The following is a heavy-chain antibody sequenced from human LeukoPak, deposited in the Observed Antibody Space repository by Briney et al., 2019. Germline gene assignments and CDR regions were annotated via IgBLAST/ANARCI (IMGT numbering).Heavy chain of an antibody. CDR2: IKSDGNT. J-gene: IGHJ1*01. Sequence: GGSLRLSCAASGFTFSTYAITWVRQAPGKGLVWVSRIKSDGNTNYADSVKGRFTISRDNAKNTVSLQMNSLRAVDTGVYYCARAPSESGGYYPEYFRHWGQGTLVTVSS. V-gene: IGHV3-74*01. D-gene: IGHD3-22*01. CDR3: ARAPSESGGYYPEYFRH. CDR1: GFTFSTYA.